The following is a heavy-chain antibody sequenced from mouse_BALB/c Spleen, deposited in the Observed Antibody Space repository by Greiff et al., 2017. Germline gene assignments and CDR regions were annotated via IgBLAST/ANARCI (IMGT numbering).Heavy chain of an antibody. D-gene: IGHD2-1*01. CDR3: ARIEDGNPFAY. Sequence: QVTLKVSGPGILQPSQTLSLTCSFSGFSLSTYGIGVGWIRQPSGKGLEWLAHIWWNDNKYYNTALKSRLTISKDTSNNQVFLKIASVDTADTATYYCARIEDGNPFAYWGQGTLVTVSA. CDR1: GFSLSTYGIG. V-gene: IGHV8-11*01. CDR2: IWWNDNK. J-gene: IGHJ3*01.